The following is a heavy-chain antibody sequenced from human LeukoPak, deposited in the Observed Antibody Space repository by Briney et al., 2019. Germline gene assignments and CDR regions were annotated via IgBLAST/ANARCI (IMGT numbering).Heavy chain of an antibody. CDR3: ARHAGSSGWYGHDY. CDR1: GGSISSSSYY. V-gene: IGHV4-39*01. CDR2: IYYSGST. D-gene: IGHD6-19*01. Sequence: SESLSLTCTVSGGSISSSSYYWGWIRQPPGKGLEWFGSIYYSGSTYYNPSLKSRVTISVDTSKNQFSLKLSSVTAADTAVYYCARHAGSSGWYGHDYWGQGTLVTVSS. J-gene: IGHJ4*02.